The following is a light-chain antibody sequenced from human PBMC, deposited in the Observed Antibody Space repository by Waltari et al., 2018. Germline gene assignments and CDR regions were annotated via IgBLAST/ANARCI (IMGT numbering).Light chain of an antibody. CDR3: QNHERLPAV. CDR2: GAS. Sequence: DIVVTQSPLSLPVTPGEQASISCRPSQSVGRYLVWYQQKPGQAPRLLIYGASSRAAGLPDRFGGSGSGTDFSLTISRLEPEDVAVYYCQNHERLPAVFGQGTKVEIK. J-gene: IGKJ1*01. V-gene: IGKV3-20*01. CDR1: QSVGRY.